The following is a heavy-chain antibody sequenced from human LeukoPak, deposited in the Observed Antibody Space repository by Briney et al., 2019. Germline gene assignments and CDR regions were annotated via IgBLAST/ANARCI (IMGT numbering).Heavy chain of an antibody. CDR1: GFTFSSYA. Sequence: PGGSLRLSCAASGFTFSSYAMHWVRQAPGKGLEWVAVISYDGSNKYYADSVKGRFTISRDNSKNTLYLQVNSLRAEDTAVYYCARSPTYYYGMDVWGQGATVTVSS. CDR3: ARSPTYYYGMDV. V-gene: IGHV3-30-3*01. J-gene: IGHJ6*02. CDR2: ISYDGSNK.